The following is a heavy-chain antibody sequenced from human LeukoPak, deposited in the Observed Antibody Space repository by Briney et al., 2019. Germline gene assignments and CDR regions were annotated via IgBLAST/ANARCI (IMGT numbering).Heavy chain of an antibody. CDR3: ARDQWLGEYYFHY. D-gene: IGHD6-19*01. CDR2: IYSGGST. J-gene: IGHJ4*02. Sequence: GGSLRLSCAASGFTVSSNYMSWVRQAPGKGLEWVSVIYSGGSTYYADSVKGRFTISRDNSKNTLYLQMNSLRAEDTAVYYCARDQWLGEYYFHYWGQGTLVTVSS. V-gene: IGHV3-66*01. CDR1: GFTVSSNY.